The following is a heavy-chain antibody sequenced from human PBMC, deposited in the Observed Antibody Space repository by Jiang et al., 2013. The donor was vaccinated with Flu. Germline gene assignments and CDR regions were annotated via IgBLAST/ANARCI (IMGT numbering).Heavy chain of an antibody. V-gene: IGHV4-30-2*01. J-gene: IGHJ4*02. D-gene: IGHD1-26*01. CDR2: VYHSGST. CDR1: GGSITSGGYS. CDR3: ARGKLPVPREVAY. Sequence: TCAVSGGSITSGGYSWSWIRQPPGKGLEWIGYVYHSGSTYYNPSLKSRVTISVDRSKNQFSLNLSSVTAADTAVYYCARGKLPVPREVAYWGQGTLVTVSA.